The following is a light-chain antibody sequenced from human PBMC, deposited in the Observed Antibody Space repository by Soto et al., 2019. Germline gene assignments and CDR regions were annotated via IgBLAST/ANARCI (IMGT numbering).Light chain of an antibody. Sequence: EIQMTQSPSSLSASVGARVPVNCRAGHSISRYLNWYQQRPGKAPKVLIYSASTLQTGVPSRFSGSGSGTDFTLTISSLQPEDFATYYCQQSYNGPFTLGPGTKVDIK. V-gene: IGKV1-39*01. CDR1: HSISRY. J-gene: IGKJ3*01. CDR3: QQSYNGPFT. CDR2: SAS.